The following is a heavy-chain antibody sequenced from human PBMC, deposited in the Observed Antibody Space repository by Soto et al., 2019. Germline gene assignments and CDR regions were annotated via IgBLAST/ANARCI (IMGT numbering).Heavy chain of an antibody. Sequence: PGGSLRLSCTPSGFTFGDYAMSWFRKAPGQGLEWVGFIRSKAYGGTTEYAASVKGRFTISRDDSKSIAYLQMNSLKTEDTAVYYCTRSNPPVGVPAAMAGRYYYYFYGMDVCGEVTTVT. D-gene: IGHD2-2*01. V-gene: IGHV3-49*03. CDR3: TRSNPPVGVPAAMAGRYYYYFYGMDV. J-gene: IGHJ6*01. CDR2: IRSKAYGGTT. CDR1: GFTFGDYA.